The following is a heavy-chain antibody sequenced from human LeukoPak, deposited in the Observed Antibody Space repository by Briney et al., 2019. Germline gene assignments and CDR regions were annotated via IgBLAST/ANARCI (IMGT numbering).Heavy chain of an antibody. V-gene: IGHV3-30-3*01. J-gene: IGHJ6*02. D-gene: IGHD2-15*01. CDR3: ARDAGGIFQYYYYYYGMDV. CDR1: GFTFSSYA. Sequence: GGSLRLSCAASGFTFSSYAMHWVRQAPGKGLEWVAVISYDGSNKYYADSVKGRFTISRDNSKNTLYLQMNSLRAEDTAVYYCARDAGGIFQYYYYYYGMDVWGQGTTVTVSS. CDR2: ISYDGSNK.